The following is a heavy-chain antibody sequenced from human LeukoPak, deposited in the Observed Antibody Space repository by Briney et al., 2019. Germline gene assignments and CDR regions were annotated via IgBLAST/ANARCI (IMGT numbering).Heavy chain of an antibody. D-gene: IGHD3-9*01. CDR2: IIPILGIA. CDR3: AREEDDILTDSLGGWYFDL. CDR1: GGTFSSYA. Sequence: ASVKVSCKASGGTFSSYALSWVRQAPGQGLEWMGRIIPILGIANYAQKFQGRVTITADKSTSTAYMELSSLRSEDTAVYYCAREEDDILTDSLGGWYFDLWGRGTLVTVSS. J-gene: IGHJ2*01. V-gene: IGHV1-69*04.